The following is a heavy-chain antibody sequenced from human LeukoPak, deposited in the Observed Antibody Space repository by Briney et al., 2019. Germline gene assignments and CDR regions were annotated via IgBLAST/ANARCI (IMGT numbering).Heavy chain of an antibody. V-gene: IGHV4-30-2*01. D-gene: IGHD2-2*01. CDR3: ARDVRGVVVL. J-gene: IGHJ4*02. CDR1: GGSISSGGYY. CDR2: IYHSGST. Sequence: SETLSLTCTVSGGSISSGGYYWSWIRQPPGKGLEWIGYIYHSGSTYYNPSLKSRVTISVDRSKNQFSLKLSSVTAADTAVYYCARDVRGVVVLWGQGTLVTVSS.